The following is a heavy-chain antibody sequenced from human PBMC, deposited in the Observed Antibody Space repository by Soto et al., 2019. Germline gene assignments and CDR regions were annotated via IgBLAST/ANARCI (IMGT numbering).Heavy chain of an antibody. CDR1: GGSFSGYY. CDR2: INHSGST. V-gene: IGHV4-34*01. D-gene: IGHD2-15*01. Sequence: SETLSLTCAVYGGSFSGYYWSWIRQPPGKGLEWIGEINHSGSTNYNPSLKSRVTISVDTSKNQFSLKLSSVTAADTAVYYCARGHVCSGGSCYSRYMDVWGKGTTVTVSS. J-gene: IGHJ6*03. CDR3: ARGHVCSGGSCYSRYMDV.